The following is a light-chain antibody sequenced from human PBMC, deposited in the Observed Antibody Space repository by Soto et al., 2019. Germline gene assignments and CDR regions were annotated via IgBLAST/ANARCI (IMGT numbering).Light chain of an antibody. V-gene: IGKV1-5*01. CDR2: DAS. J-gene: IGKJ1*01. CDR1: QSISRW. Sequence: DIQMTQSPSTLSAYVGDRDTINCRASQSISRWLAWFQQKPNKAPRFLIFDASTMXREDPSRFSGSGSGTEFTLTISTLQPDDFATCYCQQYNDYLTWTFGQGTKVDIK. CDR3: QQYNDYLTWT.